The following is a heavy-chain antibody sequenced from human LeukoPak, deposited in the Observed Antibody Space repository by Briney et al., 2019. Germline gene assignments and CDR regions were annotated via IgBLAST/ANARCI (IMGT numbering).Heavy chain of an antibody. CDR3: ARDQGYCSGGSCFWFDP. D-gene: IGHD2-15*01. J-gene: IGHJ5*02. CDR1: GYTFTSYY. CDR2: INPSGGST. Sequence: ASVKVSCKASGYTFTSYYMHWVRQAPGQGLEWMGIINPSGGSTSYAQKFQGRVTMTRDMSTSTVYMELSSLRSEDTAVYYCARDQGYCSGGSCFWFDPWGQGTLVTVSS. V-gene: IGHV1-46*01.